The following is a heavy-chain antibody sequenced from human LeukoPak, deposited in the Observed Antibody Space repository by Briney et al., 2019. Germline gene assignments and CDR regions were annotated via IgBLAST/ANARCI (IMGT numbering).Heavy chain of an antibody. CDR1: GFTFDDYA. J-gene: IGHJ4*02. V-gene: IGHV3-9*01. CDR3: AKDFDCSSTSCYSD. CDR2: ISWNIGSI. Sequence: GGSLRLSCAASGFTFDDYAMHWVRQAPGKGLEWVSGISWNIGSIGYADSVKSRFTISRDNAKNSLYLQMNSLRAEDTALYYCAKDFDCSSTSCYSDWGQGTLVTVSS. D-gene: IGHD2-2*01.